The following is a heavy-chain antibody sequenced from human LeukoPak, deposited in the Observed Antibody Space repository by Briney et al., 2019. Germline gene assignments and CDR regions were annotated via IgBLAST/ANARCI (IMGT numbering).Heavy chain of an antibody. J-gene: IGHJ3*02. CDR3: ARLRGLGPSDAFDI. Sequence: PSETLSLTCTVSGGSISSYHWSWIRQPPGKGLEWIGYIYYSGSTNYNPSLKSRVTISVDTSKNQFSLKLSSVTAADTAVYYCARLRGLGPSDAFDIWGQGTMVTVSS. V-gene: IGHV4-59*08. CDR1: GGSISSYH. D-gene: IGHD2-15*01. CDR2: IYYSGST.